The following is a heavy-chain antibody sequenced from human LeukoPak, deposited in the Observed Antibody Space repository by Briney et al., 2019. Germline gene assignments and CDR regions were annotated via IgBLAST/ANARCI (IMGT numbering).Heavy chain of an antibody. CDR3: ARQTGAGLFILP. Sequence: SETLSLTCAVPGGSISTSNSYWGGIRRPPGKGLEWVGSIYYSGNTYYNPSLKSRVTISVDTSKNQFSLILTSVTAADTAVYYCARQTGAGLFILPGGQGTLVTVSS. CDR1: GGSISTSNSY. J-gene: IGHJ4*02. V-gene: IGHV4-39*01. D-gene: IGHD3-3*01. CDR2: IYYSGNT.